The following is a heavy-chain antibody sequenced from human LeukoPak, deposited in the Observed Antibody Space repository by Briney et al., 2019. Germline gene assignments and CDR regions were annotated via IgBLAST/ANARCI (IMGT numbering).Heavy chain of an antibody. J-gene: IGHJ4*02. CDR2: IKQDGSEK. CDR1: GFTFSSYL. D-gene: IGHD2-2*01. V-gene: IGHV3-7*01. Sequence: GGSLRLSCAASGFTFSSYLMSWVRQAPGKGLEGVANIKQDGSEKYYVDSVKGRFTISRDNAKNSLYLQMNSLRAEDAAVYYCARGASCFDYWGQGTLVTVSS. CDR3: ARGASCFDY.